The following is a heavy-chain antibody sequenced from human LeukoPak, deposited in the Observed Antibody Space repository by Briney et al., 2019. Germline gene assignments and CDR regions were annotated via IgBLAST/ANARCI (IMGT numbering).Heavy chain of an antibody. J-gene: IGHJ3*02. CDR3: ARDYGEAFDI. V-gene: IGHV4-59*01. Sequence: SETLSLTCTVSGGSISSYYWSWIRQPPGKGLEWIGCIYYSGSTNYNPSLKSRVTISVDTSKNQFSLKLSSVTAADTAVYYCARDYGEAFDIWGQGTMVTVSS. D-gene: IGHD3-10*01. CDR2: IYYSGST. CDR1: GGSISSYY.